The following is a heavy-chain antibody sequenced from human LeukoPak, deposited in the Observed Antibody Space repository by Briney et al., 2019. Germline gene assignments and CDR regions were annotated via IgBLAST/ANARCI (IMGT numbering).Heavy chain of an antibody. V-gene: IGHV3-21*01. J-gene: IGHJ4*02. CDR3: ARGPLPDY. CDR2: ISSSSSSI. CDR1: GFTFSSYS. Sequence: PGGSLRLSCAASGFTFSSYSMNWVRQAPGKGLEWVSSISSSSSSIYYADPVKGRFTISRDNAKNSLYLQMNSLRAEDTAVYYCARGPLPDYWGQGTLVTVSS.